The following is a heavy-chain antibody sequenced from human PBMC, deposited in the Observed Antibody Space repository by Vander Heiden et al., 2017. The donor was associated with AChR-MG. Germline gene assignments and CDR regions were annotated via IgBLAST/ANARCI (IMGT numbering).Heavy chain of an antibody. J-gene: IGHJ6*03. CDR2: MSGSGGST. D-gene: IGHD4-17*01. Sequence: EVQLLESGGGLVQPGGSLRLSCAASGFTFSSYAMGWVRQAPGKGLEWVSAMSGSGGSTYYADSVKGRFTISRDNSKNTLYLQMNSLRAEDTAVYYCAKANWEYGDYYYYYYYMDVWGKGTTVTVSS. CDR3: AKANWEYGDYYYYYYYMDV. V-gene: IGHV3-23*01. CDR1: GFTFSSYA.